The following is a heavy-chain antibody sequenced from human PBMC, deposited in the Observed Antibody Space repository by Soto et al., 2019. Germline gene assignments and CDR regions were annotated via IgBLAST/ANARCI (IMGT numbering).Heavy chain of an antibody. J-gene: IGHJ1*01. CDR3: AGPIAAAGTGISFQH. CDR1: GFTFSSYG. D-gene: IGHD6-13*01. CDR2: IWYDGSNK. V-gene: IGHV3-33*01. Sequence: QVQLVESGGGVVQPGRSLRLSCAASGFTFSSYGMHWVRQAPGKGLEWVAVIWYDGSNKYYADSVKGRFTISRDNSKNTLYLQMNSLRAEDTAVYYCAGPIAAAGTGISFQHWGQGTLVTVSS.